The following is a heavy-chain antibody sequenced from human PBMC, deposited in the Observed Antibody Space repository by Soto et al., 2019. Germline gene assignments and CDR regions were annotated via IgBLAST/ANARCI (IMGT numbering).Heavy chain of an antibody. CDR3: VRDRTLLVPTSIDY. D-gene: IGHD3-3*01. CDR1: GGSISSGGYY. V-gene: IGHV4-31*03. Sequence: TLSLTCTVSGGSISSGGYYWIWIRQHPGKGLEWIGYIYYSGSTYYNPSLKSRVTISVDNAKNSLYLQMYSLRAEDTAIYYCVRDRTLLVPTSIDYWGHGTLVTVSS. CDR2: IYYSGST. J-gene: IGHJ4*01.